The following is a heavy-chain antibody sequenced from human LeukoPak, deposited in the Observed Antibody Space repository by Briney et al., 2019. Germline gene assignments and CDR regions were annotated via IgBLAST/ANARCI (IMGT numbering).Heavy chain of an antibody. Sequence: ASVTVSCTASGYTFTGYYMHWVRQAPGQGLEWMGLINPNSGGTNYAQKFQGRVTMTRDTSISTAYMELSRLRSDDTAVYYCAKYCSSTSCSGNWFDPWGQGTLVTVSS. CDR3: AKYCSSTSCSGNWFDP. CDR1: GYTFTGYY. CDR2: INPNSGGT. J-gene: IGHJ5*02. D-gene: IGHD2-2*01. V-gene: IGHV1-2*02.